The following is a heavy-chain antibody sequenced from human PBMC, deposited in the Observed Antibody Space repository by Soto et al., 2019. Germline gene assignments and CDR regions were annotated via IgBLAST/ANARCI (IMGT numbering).Heavy chain of an antibody. V-gene: IGHV3-49*03. Sequence: GVSLRLSCTASGFTFGDYAMSWFRQAPGKGLEWVGFIRSKAYGGTTEYAASVKGRFTISRDDSKSIAYLQMNSLKTEDTAVYYCTRDKRFSVDTAMDFYYYYGMDVWGQGTTVTVSS. CDR2: IRSKAYGGTT. CDR1: GFTFGDYA. D-gene: IGHD5-18*01. J-gene: IGHJ6*02. CDR3: TRDKRFSVDTAMDFYYYYGMDV.